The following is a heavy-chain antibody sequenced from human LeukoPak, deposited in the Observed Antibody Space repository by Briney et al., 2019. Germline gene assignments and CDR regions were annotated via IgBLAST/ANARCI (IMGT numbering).Heavy chain of an antibody. CDR3: ARSGGSGTYYDGSFDY. CDR2: IYTSGST. V-gene: IGHV4-4*07. D-gene: IGHD1-26*01. Sequence: NPSETLSLTCSVFGGSITSYYWSWIRQAAGKVLEWIGRIYTSGSTAYNPSLKSRVTMSVDTSKNQFSLKLYSVTAADTAVYYCARSGGSGTYYDGSFDYWGQGTLVTVSS. J-gene: IGHJ4*02. CDR1: GGSITSYY.